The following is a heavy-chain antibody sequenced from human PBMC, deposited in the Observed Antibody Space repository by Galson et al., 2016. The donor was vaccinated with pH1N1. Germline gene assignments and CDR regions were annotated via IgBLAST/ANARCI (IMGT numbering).Heavy chain of an antibody. CDR1: GFTFSGSA. V-gene: IGHV3-73*01. D-gene: IGHD2-2*01. Sequence: SLRLSCAASGFTFSGSAMHWFRQASGKGLEWVGHIRGKAKIYATAYAASVKGRFTFSRDDSNNRAFLQMNNLRPEDTAMYYCAIGRRPDYYYGMDVWGQGTTVTVSS. CDR2: IRGKAKIYAT. J-gene: IGHJ6*02. CDR3: AIGRRPDYYYGMDV.